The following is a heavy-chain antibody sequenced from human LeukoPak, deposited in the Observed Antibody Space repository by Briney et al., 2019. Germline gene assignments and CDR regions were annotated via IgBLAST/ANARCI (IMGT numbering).Heavy chain of an antibody. CDR3: ARDMKDGSDAFDI. D-gene: IGHD1-26*01. CDR2: INPNSGGT. J-gene: IGHJ3*02. V-gene: IGHV1-2*02. CDR1: GYTFTGYY. Sequence: GASVKVSRKASGYTFTGYYMHWVRQAPGQGLEWMGWINPNSGGTNYAQKFQGRVTMTRDTSISTAYMELSRLRSDDTAVYYCARDMKDGSDAFDIWGQGTMVTVSS.